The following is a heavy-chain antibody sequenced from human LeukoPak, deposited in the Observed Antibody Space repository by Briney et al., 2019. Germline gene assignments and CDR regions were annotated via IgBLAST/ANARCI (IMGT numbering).Heavy chain of an antibody. J-gene: IGHJ4*02. CDR3: ARGITIYGAIIIYFDS. CDR2: VNPDNGGT. CDR1: GYTFSDYY. V-gene: IGHV1-2*02. D-gene: IGHD3-3*01. Sequence: ASVKVSCKASGYTFSDYYIHWVRQAPGQGLEYMGGVNPDNGGTIYPQKFQGSVTMTRDTSISTAYLAVRWLTFDDTAVYYCARGITIYGAIIIYFDSWGQGTPVTVSS.